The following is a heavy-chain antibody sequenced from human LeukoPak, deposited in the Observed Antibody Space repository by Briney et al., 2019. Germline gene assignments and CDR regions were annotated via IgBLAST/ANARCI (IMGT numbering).Heavy chain of an antibody. CDR3: ADIAAAALRDY. V-gene: IGHV3-30-3*01. D-gene: IGHD6-13*01. J-gene: IGHJ4*02. Sequence: GRSLRLSCAASGFTFSSYAMHWVRQAPGKGLEWVAVISYDGNNKYYADSVKGRFTISRDNSKNTLYLQMNSLRAEDTAVYYCADIAAAALRDYWGQGTLVTVSS. CDR1: GFTFSSYA. CDR2: ISYDGNNK.